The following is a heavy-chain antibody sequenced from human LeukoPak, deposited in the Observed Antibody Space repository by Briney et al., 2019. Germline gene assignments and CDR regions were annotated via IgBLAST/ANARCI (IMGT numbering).Heavy chain of an antibody. CDR3: AKLSLSGRSQSADY. D-gene: IGHD3-10*01. CDR1: GFTFSSYT. Sequence: GGSLRLSCAASGFTFSSYTMAWVRQAPGKGLEWVSVLSDSGGSTYYADSVKGRFTISRDNSKNTVFLQMNSLRAEDTAVYYCAKLSLSGRSQSADYWGQGTLVTVSS. CDR2: LSDSGGST. J-gene: IGHJ4*02. V-gene: IGHV3-23*01.